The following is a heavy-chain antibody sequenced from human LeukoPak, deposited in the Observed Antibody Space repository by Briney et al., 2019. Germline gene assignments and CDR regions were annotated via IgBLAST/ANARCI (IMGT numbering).Heavy chain of an antibody. V-gene: IGHV1-2*02. CDR2: INPNSGGT. D-gene: IGHD6-13*01. Sequence: ASVKVSCKASGYTFTSYDINWVRQATGQGLEWMGWINPNSGGTNYAQKFQGRVTMTRDTSISTAYMELSRLRSDDTAVYYCARSSNSYSSSWYSLDYWGQGTLVTVSS. J-gene: IGHJ4*02. CDR1: GYTFTSYD. CDR3: ARSSNSYSSSWYSLDY.